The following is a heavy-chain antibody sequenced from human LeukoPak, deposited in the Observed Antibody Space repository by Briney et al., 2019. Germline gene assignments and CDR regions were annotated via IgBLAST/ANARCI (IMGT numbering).Heavy chain of an antibody. CDR1: GGSFSGYY. V-gene: IGHV4-34*01. CDR3: ARRPLRHFDL. Sequence: SETLSLTCAVYGGSFSGYYWSWIRQPPGKGLEWIGEINHSGSTNYNPSLKSRVTISVDTSKNRFSLKLSSVTAADTAVYYCARRPLRHFDLWGRGTLVTVSS. J-gene: IGHJ2*01. CDR2: INHSGST.